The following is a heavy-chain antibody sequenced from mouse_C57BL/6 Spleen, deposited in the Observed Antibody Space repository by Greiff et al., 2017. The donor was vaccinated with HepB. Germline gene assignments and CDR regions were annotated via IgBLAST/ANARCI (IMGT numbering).Heavy chain of an antibody. J-gene: IGHJ2*01. CDR2: ISGGGANT. D-gene: IGHD4-1*01. Sequence: EVQLVESGGGLVKPGGSLKLSCAASGFTFSSYTMSWVRQTPEKRLEWVATISGGGANTYYPDSVKGRFTISRDNAKNTLYLQMSSLRSEDTALYYCAKVSLTGTVDYWGQGTTLTVSS. CDR1: GFTFSSYT. V-gene: IGHV5-9*01. CDR3: AKVSLTGTVDY.